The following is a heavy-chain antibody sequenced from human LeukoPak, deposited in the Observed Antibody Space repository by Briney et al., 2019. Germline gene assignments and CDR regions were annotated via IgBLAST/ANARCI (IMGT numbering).Heavy chain of an antibody. J-gene: IGHJ4*02. CDR3: ARDLRFTMVRGGPPDY. V-gene: IGHV1-46*01. Sequence: GASVKVSCKASGYTFTSYYMHWVRQAPGQGLEWMGIINPSGGSTSYAQKFQGRVTMTRDTSTSTVYMELSSLRSEDTAVYYCARDLRFTMVRGGPPDYWGQGTLVTVSS. CDR1: GYTFTSYY. CDR2: INPSGGST. D-gene: IGHD3-10*01.